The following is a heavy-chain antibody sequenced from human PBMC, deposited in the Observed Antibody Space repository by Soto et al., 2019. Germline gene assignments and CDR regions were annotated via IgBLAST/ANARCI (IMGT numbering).Heavy chain of an antibody. CDR3: ARIESIGGFGEFLSWLDP. D-gene: IGHD3-10*01. Sequence: ASETLSLTCVVSGYSISSGYYWGWIRQPPGKGLEWIGSIYHSGTTYYNPSLKSRVTISVDTSKNQFSLKLSSVTAADTAVYYCARIESIGGFGEFLSWLDPWGQGTLVTVSS. J-gene: IGHJ5*02. CDR2: IYHSGTT. CDR1: GYSISSGYY. V-gene: IGHV4-38-2*01.